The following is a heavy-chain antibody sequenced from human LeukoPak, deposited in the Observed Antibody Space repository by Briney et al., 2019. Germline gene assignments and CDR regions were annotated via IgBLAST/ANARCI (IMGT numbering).Heavy chain of an antibody. D-gene: IGHD1-26*01. CDR1: GFTFSSYW. CDR3: ARDIVGATRGLYYYYYMDV. CDR2: IKQDGSEK. J-gene: IGHJ6*03. Sequence: PGGSLRLSCAASGFTFSSYWMSWVLQAPGKGLEWVANIKQDGSEKYYVDSVKGRFTISRDNAKNSLYLQMNSLRAEDTAVYYCARDIVGATRGLYYYYYMDVWGKGTTVTVSS. V-gene: IGHV3-7*01.